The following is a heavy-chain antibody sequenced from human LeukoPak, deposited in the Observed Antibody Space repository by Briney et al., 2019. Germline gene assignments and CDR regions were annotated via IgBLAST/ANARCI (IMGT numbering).Heavy chain of an antibody. CDR2: IWHDGSNK. CDR1: GFTFSSYG. CDR3: AKDSSRSGYDAFDI. D-gene: IGHD3-22*01. V-gene: IGHV3-30*02. Sequence: GGSLRLSCAASGFTFSSYGMHWVRQAPGKGLEWVAVIWHDGSNKYYAASVKGRFTISRDNSKNTLYLQMNSLRAEDTAVYYCAKDSSRSGYDAFDIWGQGTMVTVSS. J-gene: IGHJ3*02.